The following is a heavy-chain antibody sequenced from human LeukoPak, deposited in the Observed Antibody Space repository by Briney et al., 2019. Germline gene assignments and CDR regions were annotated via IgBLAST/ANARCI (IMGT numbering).Heavy chain of an antibody. V-gene: IGHV6-1*01. D-gene: IGHD6-6*01. Sequence: PSQTLSLTCAISGDSVSSNSAAWNWIRQSPSRGLEWLGRTYYRSKWYNDYAVSVKSRITINPDTSKNQFSLQLNSVTPEDTAVYYCARGWFVAARPFYYYYYMDVWGKGTTVTVSS. CDR2: TYYRSKWYN. J-gene: IGHJ6*03. CDR3: ARGWFVAARPFYYYYYMDV. CDR1: GDSVSSNSAA.